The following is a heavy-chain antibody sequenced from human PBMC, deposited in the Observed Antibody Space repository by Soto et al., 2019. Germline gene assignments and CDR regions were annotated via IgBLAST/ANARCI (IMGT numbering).Heavy chain of an antibody. CDR3: ARRTWGMDG. V-gene: IGHV4-4*02. J-gene: IGHJ6*02. D-gene: IGHD2-8*01. CDR2: IYHIGHT. CDR1: GASISSSNW. Sequence: QVQLQESGPGLVKPSGTLCLTCAVSGASISSSNWWSWVRQPPGKGLEWIGEIYHIGHTNYNPSLESRVTIAVDKSKNQFSLRLSSVTAADTAVYYCARRTWGMDGWGQGTTVIVSS.